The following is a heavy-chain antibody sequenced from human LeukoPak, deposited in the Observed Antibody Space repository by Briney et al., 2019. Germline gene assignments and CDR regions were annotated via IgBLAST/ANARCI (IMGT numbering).Heavy chain of an antibody. D-gene: IGHD3-10*01. CDR3: AKDPGAHDKHFDH. CDR1: GFTFSSFA. J-gene: IGHJ4*02. V-gene: IGHV3-30*02. CDR2: IRYDGSNK. Sequence: GGSLRLPCAASGFTFSSFAMHWVRQAPGKGLEWVAYIRYDGSNKSYADSVKGRFTISRDSSKNTLYLQMNSLRAEDTAVYYCAKDPGAHDKHFDHWGQGTLVTVSS.